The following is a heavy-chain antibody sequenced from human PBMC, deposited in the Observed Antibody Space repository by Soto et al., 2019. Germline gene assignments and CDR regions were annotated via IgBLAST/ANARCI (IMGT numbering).Heavy chain of an antibody. V-gene: IGHV4-59*11. CDR1: GGSISNHY. Sequence: QVQLQESGPGLVKPSETLSLTCTLSGGSISNHYWSWIRQAPGKGLEWIGYIHYSGNTNYNPSLKSRIAISVDTSKNQCPLKMRSVTDADTAVYYCARDSQDYSKPYYYYYMGVWGKVTTVTVSS. CDR3: ARDSQDYSKPYYYYYMGV. J-gene: IGHJ6*03. D-gene: IGHD4-4*01. CDR2: IHYSGNT.